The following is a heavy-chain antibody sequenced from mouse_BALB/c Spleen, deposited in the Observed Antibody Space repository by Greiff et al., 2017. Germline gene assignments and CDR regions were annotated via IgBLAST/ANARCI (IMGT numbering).Heavy chain of an antibody. J-gene: IGHJ2*01. CDR1: GFTFSSYG. CDR2: ISSGGSYT. V-gene: IGHV5-6*01. Sequence: EVQRVESGGDLVKPGGSLKLSCAASGFTFSSYGMSWVRQTPDKRLEWVATISSGGSYTYYPDSVKGRFTISRDNAKNTLYLQMSSLKSEDTAMYYCTRHEGGNYVDYWGQGTTLTVSS. CDR3: TRHEGGNYVDY.